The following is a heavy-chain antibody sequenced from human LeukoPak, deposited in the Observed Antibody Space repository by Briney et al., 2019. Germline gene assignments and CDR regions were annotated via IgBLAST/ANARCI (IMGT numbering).Heavy chain of an antibody. CDR3: ARAGSGYFSYYYGMDV. CDR2: IYHSGST. V-gene: IGHV4-30-2*01. J-gene: IGHJ6*02. Sequence: PSETLSLTCAVSGGSISSGGYSWSWVRQPPGRGLEWIGYIYHSGSTNYNPSLKSRVTISVDTSKNQFSLKLSSVTAADTAVYYCARAGSGYFSYYYGMDVWGQGTTVTVSS. D-gene: IGHD3-22*01. CDR1: GGSISSGGYS.